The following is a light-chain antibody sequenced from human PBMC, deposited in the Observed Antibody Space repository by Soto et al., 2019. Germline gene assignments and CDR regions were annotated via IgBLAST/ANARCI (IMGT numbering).Light chain of an antibody. CDR1: SSDVGAYNY. Sequence: QSALTQPRSVSGSPGQSVTISCTGTSSDVGAYNYVSWYQQHPGKAPKLMIFDVTKRPSGVPDRFSGSKSGNTASLTISGLQAEDEADYFCCSYAGTYTEVFGTGTKGTVL. CDR2: DVT. J-gene: IGLJ1*01. V-gene: IGLV2-11*01. CDR3: CSYAGTYTEV.